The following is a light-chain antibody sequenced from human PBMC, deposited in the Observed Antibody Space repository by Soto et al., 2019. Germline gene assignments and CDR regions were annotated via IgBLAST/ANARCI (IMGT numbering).Light chain of an antibody. Sequence: QSVLTQPPSVSGAPGQRVTISCTXSSSNIGAGYDVHWYQQLPGTAPKLLIYGNSNRPSGVPDRFSGSKSGTSASLAITGLQAEDEADYYCQSYDSSLTLFGGGTKLTVL. CDR3: QSYDSSLTL. CDR2: GNS. J-gene: IGLJ2*01. V-gene: IGLV1-40*01. CDR1: SSNIGAGYD.